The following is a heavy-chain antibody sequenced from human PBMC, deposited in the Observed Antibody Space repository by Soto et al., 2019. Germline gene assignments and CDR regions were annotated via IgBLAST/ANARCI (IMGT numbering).Heavy chain of an antibody. CDR2: INPNSGGT. V-gene: IGHV1-2*04. J-gene: IGHJ6*02. Sequence: ASVKVSCKASGGTFSSYAISWVRQAPGQGLEWMGWINPNSGGTNYAQKFQGWVTMTRDTSISTAYMELSRLRSDDTAVYYCARDKGYCSGGSCYPKPMDVWGQGTTVTVSS. CDR1: GGTFSSYA. CDR3: ARDKGYCSGGSCYPKPMDV. D-gene: IGHD2-15*01.